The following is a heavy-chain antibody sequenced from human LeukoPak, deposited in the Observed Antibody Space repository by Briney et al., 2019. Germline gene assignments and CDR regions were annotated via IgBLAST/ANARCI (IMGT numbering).Heavy chain of an antibody. Sequence: GESLKISCKGSGYNFTNYWINWVRQMPGKGLEWMGIIYPGDSDTRYSPSFQGQVTFSADESISTAYLQWSSLKASDTAIYYCARRSSIAPRLFDYWGQGTLVTVSS. V-gene: IGHV5-51*01. CDR2: IYPGDSDT. D-gene: IGHD6-6*01. J-gene: IGHJ4*02. CDR1: GYNFTNYW. CDR3: ARRSSIAPRLFDY.